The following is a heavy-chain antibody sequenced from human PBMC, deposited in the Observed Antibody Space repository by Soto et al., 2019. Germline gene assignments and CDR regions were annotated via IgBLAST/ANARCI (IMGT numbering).Heavy chain of an antibody. J-gene: IGHJ4*02. CDR3: ARQGIEVAGTDYFDY. Sequence: LRLSCAAAGFIFRSYGVHWVRQAPGKGLEWVAVISHDGSNAYYADAVNGRFTISRDNGKNTVYLQMNSLRAEDTAVYYCARQGIEVAGTDYFDYWGQGALVTVSS. CDR1: GFIFRSYG. V-gene: IGHV3-30*03. CDR2: ISHDGSNA. D-gene: IGHD6-19*01.